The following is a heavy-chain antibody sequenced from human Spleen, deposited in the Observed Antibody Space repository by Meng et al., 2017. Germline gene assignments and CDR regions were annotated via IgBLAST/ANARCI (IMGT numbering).Heavy chain of an antibody. J-gene: IGHJ6*02. CDR2: ISNSGDII. CDR3: ARDLPAMVRGVGMDV. Sequence: GESLKISCAASGFTFSDYYMNWIRQAPGRGLEWVAYISNSGDIIYYADSVKGRFTISRDNAKNSLYLQMNSLRAEDTAVYYCARDLPAMVRGVGMDVWGQGTSVTVSS. V-gene: IGHV3-11*04. D-gene: IGHD3-10*01. CDR1: GFTFSDYY.